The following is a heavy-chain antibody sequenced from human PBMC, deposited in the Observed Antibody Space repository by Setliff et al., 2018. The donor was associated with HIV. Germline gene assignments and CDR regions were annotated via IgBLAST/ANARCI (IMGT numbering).Heavy chain of an antibody. CDR2: IYYSGGT. CDR1: GGSITSGGFY. CDR3: ARGDAMTSLGAFDI. Sequence: PSETLSLTCTDSGGSITSGGFYWSWIRQYPQKGLEWIGYIYYSGGTYYNPSLKSRVTMSVDTSKNQFSLKLSSVPAADTAVYYCARGDAMTSLGAFDIWGQGTMVTVSS. J-gene: IGHJ3*02. D-gene: IGHD2-2*01. V-gene: IGHV4-31*03.